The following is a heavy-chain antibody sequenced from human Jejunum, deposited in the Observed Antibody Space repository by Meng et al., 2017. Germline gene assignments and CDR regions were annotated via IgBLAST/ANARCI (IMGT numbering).Heavy chain of an antibody. CDR1: GFTFSSYA. CDR3: AKSFSGSASNCYDY. CDR2: ISGTGGTT. D-gene: IGHD2-2*01. J-gene: IGHJ4*02. V-gene: IGHV3-23*01. Sequence: GGSLRLSCVASGFTFSSYAMTWVRQAPGKGLEWVSAISGTGGTTYYADPVKGRFIISRDNTKNTLYLKMNSLRAEDTAVYYCAKSFSGSASNCYDYWGQGTLVTVSS.